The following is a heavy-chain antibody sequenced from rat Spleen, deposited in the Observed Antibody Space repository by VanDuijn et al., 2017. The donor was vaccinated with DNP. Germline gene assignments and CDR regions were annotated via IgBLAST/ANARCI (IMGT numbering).Heavy chain of an antibody. J-gene: IGHJ3*01. CDR1: GFTLSDYY. CDR3: ARPARGWFAY. V-gene: IGHV5-22*01. Sequence: EVQLVESGGGLVQPGRSLKLSCAASGFTLSDYYMAWVRQAPTKGLEWVAYMSYDGGSNYHGDSVKGRFTISRDIVKSTLYLQMNSLRSEDMATYYCARPARGWFAYWGQGTLVTVSS. CDR2: MSYDGGSN.